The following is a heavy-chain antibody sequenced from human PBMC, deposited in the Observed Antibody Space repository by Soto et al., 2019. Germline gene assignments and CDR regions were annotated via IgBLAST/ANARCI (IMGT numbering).Heavy chain of an antibody. V-gene: IGHV3-23*01. D-gene: IGHD2-15*01. Sequence: EVQLLESGGGLVQPGGSLRLSCAASGFTFSNYAMNWVRQAPGKGLEWVSIISGGGGTKYYADSVKGRFTISRDNSQNTLYLEMNNLRAEDTAVYYCAKRACSGAGCYPRPYDYWGQGTLVTVSS. CDR2: ISGGGGTK. J-gene: IGHJ4*02. CDR1: GFTFSNYA. CDR3: AKRACSGAGCYPRPYDY.